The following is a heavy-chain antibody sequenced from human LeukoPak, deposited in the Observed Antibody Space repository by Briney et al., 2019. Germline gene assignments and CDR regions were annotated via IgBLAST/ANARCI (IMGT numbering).Heavy chain of an antibody. D-gene: IGHD5-24*01. Sequence: GRSLRLSCAASGFTFSSYAMSWVRQAPGKGLEWVSAISGSGGSTYYADSVKGRFTISRDNSKNTLYLQMNSLRAEDTAVYYCTTVVGDGYNSVLAGGYWGQGTLVTVSS. CDR3: TTVVGDGYNSVLAGGY. J-gene: IGHJ4*02. CDR2: ISGSGGST. V-gene: IGHV3-23*01. CDR1: GFTFSSYA.